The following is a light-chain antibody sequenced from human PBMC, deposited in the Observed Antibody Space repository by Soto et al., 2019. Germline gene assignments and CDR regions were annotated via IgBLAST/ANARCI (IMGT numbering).Light chain of an antibody. CDR3: QAYDYSLTASV. V-gene: IGLV1-40*01. CDR2: GNR. J-gene: IGLJ3*02. Sequence: QPVLTQPPSVSGAPGQRVTLSCTGNSSNLGAGYDVHWYQQLPGAAPKLVIFGNRNRPSGVPERFSGSKSGTSASLAITGLHAEDEAAYYCQAYDYSLTASVFGGGTKLTVL. CDR1: SSNLGAGYD.